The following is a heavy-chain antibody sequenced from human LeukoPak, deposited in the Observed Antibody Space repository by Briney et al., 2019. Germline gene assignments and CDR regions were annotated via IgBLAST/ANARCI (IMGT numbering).Heavy chain of an antibody. CDR1: GGTFSSYA. CDR3: ARAQGHPYYYDSSGYYYGAFDI. D-gene: IGHD3-22*01. J-gene: IGHJ3*02. Sequence: GASVKVSCKASGGTFSSYAISWVRQAPGQGLEWMGGIIPIFGTANYAQKFQGRVTITADESTSTAYMELSSLRSDDTAVYYCARAQGHPYYYDSSGYYYGAFDIWGQGTMVTVSS. CDR2: IIPIFGTA. V-gene: IGHV1-69*13.